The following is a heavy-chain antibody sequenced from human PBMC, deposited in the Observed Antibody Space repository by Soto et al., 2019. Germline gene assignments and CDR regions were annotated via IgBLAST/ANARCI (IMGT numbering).Heavy chain of an antibody. Sequence: EVQLVESGGGLVKPGGSLRLSCAASGFTFSNAWMSWVRQAPGKGLEWVGRIKSKTDGGTTDYAAPVKGRFTISRDDSKNTLYLQMNSLKTEDTAVYYCTTDCHCSSTSCYAVLDAFDIWGQGTMVTVSS. J-gene: IGHJ3*02. CDR2: IKSKTDGGTT. D-gene: IGHD2-2*01. CDR1: GFTFSNAW. V-gene: IGHV3-15*01. CDR3: TTDCHCSSTSCYAVLDAFDI.